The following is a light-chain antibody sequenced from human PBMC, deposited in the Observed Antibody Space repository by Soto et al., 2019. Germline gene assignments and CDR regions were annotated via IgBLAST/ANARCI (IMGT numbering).Light chain of an antibody. Sequence: QSALTQPPSVSGSPGQSVTISCTGTSSDVGSYNRVSWYQQPPGTAPKLMIYEVSNRPSGVPDRFSGSKSGNTASLTISGLQAEDEADYYCSSYTSSSTFWVFGTGTKVTVL. V-gene: IGLV2-18*02. CDR1: SSDVGSYNR. CDR3: SSYTSSSTFWV. CDR2: EVS. J-gene: IGLJ1*01.